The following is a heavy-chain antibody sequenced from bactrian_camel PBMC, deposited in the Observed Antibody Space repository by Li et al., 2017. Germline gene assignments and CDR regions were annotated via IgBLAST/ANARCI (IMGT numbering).Heavy chain of an antibody. V-gene: IGHV3S53*01. J-gene: IGHJ4*01. CDR2: IDADGST. Sequence: VQLVESGGDSVQAGGSLKLSCVISGWRYPSTVLGWFRQAPGKAREEVAAIDADGSTSYADSVKGRFTISQDSARNTVYLQMNNLQPEDTATYYCAEGRGSRGEHCYSLNYWGQGTQVTVS. CDR3: AEGRGSRGEHCYSLNY. D-gene: IGHD6*01. CDR1: GWRYPSTV.